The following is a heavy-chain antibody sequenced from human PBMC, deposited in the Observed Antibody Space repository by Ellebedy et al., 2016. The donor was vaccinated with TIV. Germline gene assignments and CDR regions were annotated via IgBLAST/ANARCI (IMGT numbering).Heavy chain of an antibody. V-gene: IGHV1-69*04. D-gene: IGHD7-27*01. Sequence: AASVKVSCKASGGTFSSYSINWVRQAPGQGLEWMGRIIPILDITNYAQNFQGRVTITADKSTSTAYMELSSLRSEDTAEYYCARAPPPRGDRSADAFDIWGQGTMVTVSS. CDR3: ARAPPPRGDRSADAFDI. CDR1: GGTFSSYS. CDR2: IIPILDIT. J-gene: IGHJ3*02.